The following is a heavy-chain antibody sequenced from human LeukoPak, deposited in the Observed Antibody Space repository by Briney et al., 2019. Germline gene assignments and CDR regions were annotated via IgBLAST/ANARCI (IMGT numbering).Heavy chain of an antibody. Sequence: GSLRLSCVGSGFTFSSYWMSWVRQAPGKGLEWIGEINHSGSTNYNPSLKSRVTISVDTSKNQFSLKLSSVTAADTAVYYCARGSPYGRNWFDPWGQGTLVTVSS. CDR1: GFTFSSYW. D-gene: IGHD3-10*01. J-gene: IGHJ5*02. CDR3: ARGSPYGRNWFDP. CDR2: INHSGST. V-gene: IGHV4-34*01.